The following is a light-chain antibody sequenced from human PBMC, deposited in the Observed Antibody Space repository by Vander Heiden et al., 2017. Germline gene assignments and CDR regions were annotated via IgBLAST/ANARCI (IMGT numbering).Light chain of an antibody. Sequence: EIVLPPSPATLSLSPGERATLSCRASQSVSSYLAWYQQKPGQAPRLLIYDASNRATGIPARCSGSGSGTDVTLTISSLEPEDFAIYYCQQRSNWPSITFGQGTRLEIK. CDR2: DAS. J-gene: IGKJ5*01. CDR1: QSVSSY. CDR3: QQRSNWPSIT. V-gene: IGKV3-11*01.